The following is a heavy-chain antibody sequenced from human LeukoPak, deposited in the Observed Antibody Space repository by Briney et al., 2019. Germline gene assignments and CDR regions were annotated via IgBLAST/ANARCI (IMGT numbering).Heavy chain of an antibody. CDR2: IKQDGSEK. Sequence: GGSLRLSCAASGFTFSSYWMSWVRQAPGKGLEWVANIKQDGSEKYYVDSVKGRFTISRDNAKNSLYLQMNSLRAEDTAVYYCARDVLRYFDWFPTDAFDIWGQGTMVTVSS. CDR3: ARDVLRYFDWFPTDAFDI. CDR1: GFTFSSYW. V-gene: IGHV3-7*01. J-gene: IGHJ3*02. D-gene: IGHD3-9*01.